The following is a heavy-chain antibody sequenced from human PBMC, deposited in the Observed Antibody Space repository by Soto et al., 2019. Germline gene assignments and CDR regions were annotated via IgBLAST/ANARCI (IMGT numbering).Heavy chain of an antibody. Sequence: VWSLRLSCAASGFNFGSFAVNLVLHAPGNGLDWVSGISVSDAFIYYADSVRGRFSISRDASENILYLQMNSLRVDDTALYYCTRETVAGITGLDYWGPGTLVTVSS. CDR1: GFNFGSFA. V-gene: IGHV3-23*01. J-gene: IGHJ4*02. D-gene: IGHD1-20*01. CDR3: TRETVAGITGLDY. CDR2: ISVSDAFI.